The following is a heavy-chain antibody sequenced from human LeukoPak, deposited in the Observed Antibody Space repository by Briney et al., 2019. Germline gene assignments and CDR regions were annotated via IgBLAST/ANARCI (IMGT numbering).Heavy chain of an antibody. CDR3: AKDIRDGQGSYDAFDI. CDR2: ISWNSGSI. D-gene: IGHD5-24*01. CDR1: GFTFDDYA. Sequence: PGGSLRLSCAASGFTFDDYAMHWVRQAPGKGLEWVSGISWNSGSIGYADSVKGRFTISRDNAKNSLYLQMNSLRAEDTALYYCAKDIRDGQGSYDAFDIWGQGTMVTVSS. J-gene: IGHJ3*02. V-gene: IGHV3-9*01.